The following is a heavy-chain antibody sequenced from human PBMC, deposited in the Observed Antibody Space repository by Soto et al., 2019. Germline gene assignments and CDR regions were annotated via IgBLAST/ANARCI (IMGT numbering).Heavy chain of an antibody. CDR3: ARVVNYYYHYGMDV. CDR1: GFTFRSYG. Sequence: GGSLRLSCAASGFTFRSYGMHWVRQALGKGLEWVALIWSDGSNKYYADSVKGRFTISRDNSKNTLFLQMNSLRVEDTAAYYCARVVNYYYHYGMDVWGQGTTVTVSS. J-gene: IGHJ6*02. V-gene: IGHV3-33*01. CDR2: IWSDGSNK.